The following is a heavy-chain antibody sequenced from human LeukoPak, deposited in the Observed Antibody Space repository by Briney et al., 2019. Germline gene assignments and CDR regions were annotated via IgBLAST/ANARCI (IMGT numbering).Heavy chain of an antibody. V-gene: IGHV1-69*05. CDR2: IIPIFGTA. D-gene: IGHD1-26*01. CDR1: GGTFSGYA. CDR3: ARSLKGGSYARPFDY. Sequence: ASVKVSCKASGGTFSGYAISWVRQAPGQGLEWMGGIIPIFGTANYAQKFQGRVTITTDESTSTAYMELSSLRSEDTAVYYCARSLKGGSYARPFDYWGQGTLVTVSS. J-gene: IGHJ4*02.